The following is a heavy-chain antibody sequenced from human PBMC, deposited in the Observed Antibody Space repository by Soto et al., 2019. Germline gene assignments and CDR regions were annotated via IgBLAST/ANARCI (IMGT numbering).Heavy chain of an antibody. J-gene: IGHJ4*02. V-gene: IGHV5-51*01. Sequence: PGEPLKISCNGSGNSFSNNWIGWVRQKPGKGLEWMGIIYAVDSYTKYSPSFQGQVTISADKSISTAYLQWSSLEASDTAMYYCATLDRSNSWSGFDYWGQGTLVTVSS. D-gene: IGHD6-19*01. CDR3: ATLDRSNSWSGFDY. CDR2: IYAVDSYT. CDR1: GNSFSNNW.